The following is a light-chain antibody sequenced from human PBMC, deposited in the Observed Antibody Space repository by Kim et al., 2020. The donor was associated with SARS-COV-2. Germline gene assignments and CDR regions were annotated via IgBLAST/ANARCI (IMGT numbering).Light chain of an antibody. CDR2: AAS. CDR1: QSIGKR. J-gene: IGKJ4*01. Sequence: IQMTQSPSSLAASVGDRGTIACRASQSIGKRLNWYQQRPGKAPKLLIYAASTLQSGVPSRFSGTGSGTDFALTISSLQPEDFATYYCQQSYTTPWLSFGGGTKVDIK. V-gene: IGKV1-39*01. CDR3: QQSYTTPWLS.